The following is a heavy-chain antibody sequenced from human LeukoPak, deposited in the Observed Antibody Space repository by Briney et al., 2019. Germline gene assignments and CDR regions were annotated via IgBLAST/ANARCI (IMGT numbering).Heavy chain of an antibody. CDR1: GGSIISYY. CDR2: IYYRGST. V-gene: IGHV4-59*01. CDR3: ARAYSSGYPLNY. J-gene: IGHJ4*02. D-gene: IGHD3-22*01. Sequence: TLSLTCTVFGGSIISYYLTWLRQLPGKVLEWIGYIYYRGSTNYNPSLKSRVTMSVDTSKNQFSLKLSSVTAADTAVYYCARAYSSGYPLNYWGQGTLVTVSS.